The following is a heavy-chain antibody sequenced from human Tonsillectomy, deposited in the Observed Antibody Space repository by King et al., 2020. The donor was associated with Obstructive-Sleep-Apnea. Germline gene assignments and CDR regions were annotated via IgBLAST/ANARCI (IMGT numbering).Heavy chain of an antibody. CDR2: ISGSGGST. J-gene: IGHJ2*01. CDR1: GFTFSNYA. V-gene: IGHV3-23*04. CDR3: AKGLVAAAGSWYFDL. D-gene: IGHD6-13*01. Sequence: VQLVESGGGLVQPGGSLRLSCAASGFTFSNYAMSWVRQAPGKGLEWVSAISGSGGSTYYADSVKGRFTISRHNSNNTLYLQMNSMRAEDTGVYYCAKGLVAAAGSWYFDLWGRGTLVTVSS.